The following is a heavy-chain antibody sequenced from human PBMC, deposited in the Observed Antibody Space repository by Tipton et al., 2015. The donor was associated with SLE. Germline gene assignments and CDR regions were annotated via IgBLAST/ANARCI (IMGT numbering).Heavy chain of an antibody. V-gene: IGHV4-30-4*01. CDR3: ATFYYGPYYFDY. D-gene: IGHD3-10*01. Sequence: TMSLTCTVSGGSISSGDYYWSWIRQPPGKGLEWIGYIYYSGSTYYNPSLKSRVTISVDTSKNQFSLKLSSVTAADTAVYYCATFYYGPYYFDYWGQGTLVTVSS. CDR1: GGSISSGDYY. J-gene: IGHJ4*02. CDR2: IYYSGST.